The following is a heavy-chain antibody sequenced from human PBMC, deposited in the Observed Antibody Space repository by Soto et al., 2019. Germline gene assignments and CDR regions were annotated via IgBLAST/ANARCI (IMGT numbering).Heavy chain of an antibody. J-gene: IGHJ6*02. CDR2: IIPIFGTA. D-gene: IGHD2-2*01. CDR3: LVPGPESMDV. Sequence: SVKVSCKASGGTFSSYAISWVRQAPGQGLEWMGGIIPIFGTANYAQKFQGRVTITADESTSTAYMELSSLRSEDTAVYYCLVPGPESMDVWGQGTTVIVSS. CDR1: GGTFSSYA. V-gene: IGHV1-69*13.